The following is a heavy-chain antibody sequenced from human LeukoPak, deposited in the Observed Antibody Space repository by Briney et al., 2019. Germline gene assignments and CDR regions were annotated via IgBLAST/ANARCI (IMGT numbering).Heavy chain of an antibody. Sequence: ASVKVSCKASGGTFSSYAISWVRQAPGQELEWMGGIIPIFGTANYAQKFQGRVTITADESTSTAYMELSSLRSEDTAVYYCARGQTNITIFGVVMGFWFDPWGQGTLVTVSS. CDR1: GGTFSSYA. J-gene: IGHJ5*02. V-gene: IGHV1-69*13. D-gene: IGHD3-3*01. CDR2: IIPIFGTA. CDR3: ARGQTNITIFGVVMGFWFDP.